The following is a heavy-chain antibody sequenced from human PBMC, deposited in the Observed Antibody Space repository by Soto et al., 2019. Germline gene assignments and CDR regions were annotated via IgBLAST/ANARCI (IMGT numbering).Heavy chain of an antibody. V-gene: IGHV4-31*03. Sequence: QVQLQESGPGLVKPSQTLSLTCTVSGGSISSGGYYWSWIRQHPGKGLEWIGYIYYSGSTYYNPSLKSRVXXPXDXXKNQFSLKLSSVTAADTAVYYCARDGYSYGQPFGYWGQGTLVTVSS. CDR1: GGSISSGGYY. CDR3: ARDGYSYGQPFGY. D-gene: IGHD5-18*01. CDR2: IYYSGST. J-gene: IGHJ4*02.